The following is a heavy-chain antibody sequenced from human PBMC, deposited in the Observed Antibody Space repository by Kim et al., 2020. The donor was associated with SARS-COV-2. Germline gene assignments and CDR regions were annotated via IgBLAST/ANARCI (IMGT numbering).Heavy chain of an antibody. V-gene: IGHV3-74*01. CDR3: ARGIVVVTTSKYYYYYGMDV. J-gene: IGHJ6*02. Sequence: GGSLRLSCAASGFTFSSYWMHWVRQAPGKGLVWVSRINSDGSSTSYADSVKGRFTISRDNAKNTLYLQMNSLRAEDTAVYYCARGIVVVTTSKYYYYYGMDVWGQGTTVTVSS. D-gene: IGHD3-22*01. CDR2: INSDGSST. CDR1: GFTFSSYW.